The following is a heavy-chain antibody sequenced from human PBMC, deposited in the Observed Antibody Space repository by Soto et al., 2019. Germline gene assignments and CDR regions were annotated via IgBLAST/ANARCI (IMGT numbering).Heavy chain of an antibody. CDR2: IKSKTDGGTT. V-gene: IGHV3-15*01. Sequence: EVQLVESGGGLVKPGGSLRLSCAASGFTFSNAWMSWVRQAPGKGLEWVGRIKSKTDGGTTDYAAPVKGRFTISRDDSKNTLYLQMNSLKTEDTAVYYCTTDHPMEYCSGGSCYSSDYWGQGTLVTVSS. CDR1: GFTFSNAW. J-gene: IGHJ4*02. CDR3: TTDHPMEYCSGGSCYSSDY. D-gene: IGHD2-15*01.